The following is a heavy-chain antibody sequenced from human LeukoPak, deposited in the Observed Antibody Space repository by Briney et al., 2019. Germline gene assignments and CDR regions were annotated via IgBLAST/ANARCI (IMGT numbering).Heavy chain of an antibody. Sequence: GGSLRLSCAASGFTFSDFEMNWVRQAPGKGLEWLSYISTSGTTISYVDSVKGRFTISRDNAKNSLYLQMNFLRAEDTAVYYCARDEHQYYHASTGRFDYWGQGILVTVSS. CDR1: GFTFSDFE. CDR2: ISTSGTTI. J-gene: IGHJ4*02. V-gene: IGHV3-48*03. CDR3: ARDEHQYYHASTGRFDY. D-gene: IGHD3-10*01.